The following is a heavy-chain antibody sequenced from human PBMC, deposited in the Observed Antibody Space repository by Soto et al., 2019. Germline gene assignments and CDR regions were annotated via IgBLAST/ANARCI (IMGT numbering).Heavy chain of an antibody. CDR1: GGSIDSSDW. D-gene: IGHD6-13*01. V-gene: IGHV4-4*02. CDR2: IFHGGTI. CDR3: ARDHHYRNSWSFDS. J-gene: IGHJ4*02. Sequence: QVQLQESGPGLVKPSGTLSLTCAVSGGSIDSSDWWNWVRQPPGKGLEWIGEIFHGGTIIYNPSLKSRVTISVDKFMNQFSLDLTSVTAADTAVYYCARDHHYRNSWSFDSWGQGTLVTVSS.